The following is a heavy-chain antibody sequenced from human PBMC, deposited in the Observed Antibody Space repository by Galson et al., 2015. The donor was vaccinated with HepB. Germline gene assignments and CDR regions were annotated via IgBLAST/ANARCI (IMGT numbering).Heavy chain of an antibody. CDR2: ISYDGSNK. D-gene: IGHD3-10*01. Sequence: SLRLSCAASGFTFSSYAMHWVRQAPGKGLEWVAVISYDGSNKYYADSVKGRFTISRDNSKNTLYLQMNSLRAEDTAVYYCARDPVPYGSGSYPLYWGQGTLVTVSS. CDR3: ARDPVPYGSGSYPLY. V-gene: IGHV3-30*04. J-gene: IGHJ4*02. CDR1: GFTFSSYA.